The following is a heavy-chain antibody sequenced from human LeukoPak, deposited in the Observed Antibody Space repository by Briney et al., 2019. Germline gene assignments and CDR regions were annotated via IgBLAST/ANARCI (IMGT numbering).Heavy chain of an antibody. CDR1: GFTFSSYA. CDR3: AKARFYDLLTGFPPD. J-gene: IGHJ4*02. D-gene: IGHD3-9*01. Sequence: PGGSLRLSCAVFGFTFSSYAMSWVRQAPGKGLEWVSTISASGGSTYYADSVKGRFTISRDNSKNTLYLQMSSPRVEDTARYYCAKARFYDLLTGFPPDWGQGTLVTVSS. V-gene: IGHV3-23*01. CDR2: ISASGGST.